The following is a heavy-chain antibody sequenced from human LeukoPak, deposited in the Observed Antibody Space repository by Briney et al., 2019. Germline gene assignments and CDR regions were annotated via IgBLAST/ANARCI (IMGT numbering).Heavy chain of an antibody. Sequence: SETLSLTCAVSGGSISSGGYSWSWIRQPPGKGLEWIGYIYHSGSTYYNPSLKSRVTISVDRSKNQFSLKLSSVTAADTAVYYCASLKPPGYGDSSVDYWGQGTLVTVSS. D-gene: IGHD4-17*01. J-gene: IGHJ4*02. CDR2: IYHSGST. CDR1: GGSISSGGYS. V-gene: IGHV4-30-2*01. CDR3: ASLKPPGYGDSSVDY.